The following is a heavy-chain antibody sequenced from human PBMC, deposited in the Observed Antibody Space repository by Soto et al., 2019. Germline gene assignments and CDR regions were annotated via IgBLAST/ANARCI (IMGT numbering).Heavy chain of an antibody. CDR3: ARGGLRFLEWLPPTEFDP. J-gene: IGHJ5*02. CDR1: GGSISSYY. V-gene: IGHV4-59*01. D-gene: IGHD3-3*01. Sequence: QVQLQESGPGLVKPSETLSLTCTVSGGSISSYYWSWIRQPPGKGLEWIGYIYYSGSTNYNPSLKSRVSISVDTSKNQFSLKLSSVTAADTAVYYCARGGLRFLEWLPPTEFDPWGQGTLVTVSS. CDR2: IYYSGST.